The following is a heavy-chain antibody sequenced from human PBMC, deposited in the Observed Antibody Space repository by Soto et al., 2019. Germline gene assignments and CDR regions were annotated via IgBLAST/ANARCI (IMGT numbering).Heavy chain of an antibody. CDR1: GFTFSSYA. CDR3: AKDWLTNYDFWSGYTDSYAFDI. CDR2: ISGSGGST. Sequence: EVQLLESGGGLVQPGGSLRLSCAASGFTFSSYAMSWVRQAPGKGLEWVSAISGSGGSTYYADSVKGRFTISRDNSKNTLYLQMNSLRAEDTAVYYCAKDWLTNYDFWSGYTDSYAFDIWGQGTMVTVSS. D-gene: IGHD3-3*01. V-gene: IGHV3-23*01. J-gene: IGHJ3*02.